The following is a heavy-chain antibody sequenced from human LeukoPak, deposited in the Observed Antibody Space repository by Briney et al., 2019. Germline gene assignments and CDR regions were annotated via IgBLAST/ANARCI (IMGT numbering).Heavy chain of an antibody. Sequence: QAGGSLRLSCTASGFTFSDYAMSWVRQAPGKGLEWVGRTRNEANIYTTKYAASVKGRFTISRDDSKNSLYLQMNSLKTEDTAVYYCASPVGATTVRAFDIWGQGTMVTVSS. J-gene: IGHJ3*02. V-gene: IGHV3-72*01. CDR3: ASPVGATTVRAFDI. CDR1: GFTFSDYA. CDR2: TRNEANIYTT. D-gene: IGHD1-26*01.